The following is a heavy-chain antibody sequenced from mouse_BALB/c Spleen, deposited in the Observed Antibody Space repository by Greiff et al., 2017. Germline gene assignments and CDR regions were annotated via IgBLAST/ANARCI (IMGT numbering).Heavy chain of an antibody. CDR2: ISNGGGST. CDR1: GFTFSSYT. V-gene: IGHV5-12-2*01. J-gene: IGHJ2*01. CDR3: ARHNYGSSYFDD. D-gene: IGHD1-1*01. Sequence: EVQVVESGGGLVQPGGSLKLSCAASGFTFSSYTMSWVRQTPEKRLEWVAYISNGGGSTYYPDTVKGRFTISRDNAKNTLYLQMSSLKSEDTAMYYCARHNYGSSYFDDWGQGTTLTVSS.